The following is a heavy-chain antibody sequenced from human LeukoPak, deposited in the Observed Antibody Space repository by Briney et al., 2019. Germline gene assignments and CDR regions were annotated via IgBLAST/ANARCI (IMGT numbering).Heavy chain of an antibody. CDR1: GGSISSYY. CDR2: IYYSGST. Sequence: SETLSLTCTVSGGSISSYYWSWIRQPPGKGLEWIGYIYYSGSTNYNPSLKSRITISVDTSKNQFSLKLSSVTAADTAVYYCARGHYVWGSYRPWYFDLWGRGTLVTDSS. CDR3: ARGHYVWGSYRPWYFDL. J-gene: IGHJ2*01. D-gene: IGHD3-16*02. V-gene: IGHV4-59*01.